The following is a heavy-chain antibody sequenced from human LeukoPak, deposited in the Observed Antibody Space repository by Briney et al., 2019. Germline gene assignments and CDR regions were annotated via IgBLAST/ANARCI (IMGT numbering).Heavy chain of an antibody. CDR1: GFTFDDYA. J-gene: IGHJ4*02. CDR3: AKGWSGSFDY. V-gene: IGHV3-9*01. D-gene: IGHD1-26*01. CDR2: ISWNSGSI. Sequence: GRSLRLSCAASGFTFDDYAMHWVRQAPGKGLEWVSGISWNSGSIGYADSVKGRFTISRDNAKNSLYLQMNSLRAEDTALYYCAKGWSGSFDYWGQGTLVTVSS.